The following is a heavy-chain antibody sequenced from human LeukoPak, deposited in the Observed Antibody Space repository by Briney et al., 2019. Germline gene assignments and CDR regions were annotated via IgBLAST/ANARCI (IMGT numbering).Heavy chain of an antibody. V-gene: IGHV3-48*03. J-gene: IGHJ4*02. CDR3: AREQSGYSYGIDY. D-gene: IGHD5-18*01. CDR2: ISSSGSTI. CDR1: GFTFSSHA. Sequence: PGGSLRLSCAASGFTFSSHAMAWVRQAPGKGLEWVSYISSSGSTIYYADSVKGRFTISRDNAKNSLYLQMNSLRAEDTAVYYCAREQSGYSYGIDYWGQGTLVTVSS.